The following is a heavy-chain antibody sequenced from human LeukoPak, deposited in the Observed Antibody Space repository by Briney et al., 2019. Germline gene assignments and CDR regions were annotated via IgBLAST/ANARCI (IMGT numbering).Heavy chain of an antibody. D-gene: IGHD3-10*01. CDR1: GYTFTSYG. Sequence: ASVKVSCKASGYTFTSYGISWVRQAHGQGLEWMGWISAYNGNTSYAQKLQGRVTMTTDTSTSTAYMELRSLRSDDTAVYYCAGEGLWLDYYYMDVWGKGTTVTVSS. V-gene: IGHV1-18*01. CDR3: AGEGLWLDYYYMDV. CDR2: ISAYNGNT. J-gene: IGHJ6*03.